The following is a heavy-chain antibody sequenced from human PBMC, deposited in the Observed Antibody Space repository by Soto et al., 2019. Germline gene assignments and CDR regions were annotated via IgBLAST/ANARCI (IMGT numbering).Heavy chain of an antibody. CDR1: GFTFSSYW. D-gene: IGHD1-1*01. V-gene: IGHV3-74*01. J-gene: IGHJ3*02. Sequence: GGSLRLSCAASGFTFSSYWMHWVRQAPGKGLVWVSRINSDGSSTSYADSVKGRFTISRDNAKNTLYLQMNSLRAEDPAVYYWARDGQLGYDAFDIWGQGTMVTVSS. CDR2: INSDGSST. CDR3: ARDGQLGYDAFDI.